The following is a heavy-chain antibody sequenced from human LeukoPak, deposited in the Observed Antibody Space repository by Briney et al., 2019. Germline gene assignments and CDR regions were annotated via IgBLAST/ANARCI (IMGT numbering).Heavy chain of an antibody. CDR1: GFTFSSYA. CDR2: ISGNGDNT. D-gene: IGHD1-26*01. V-gene: IGHV3-23*01. CDR3: ARDSPYSGNPHSDAFDI. Sequence: GGSLRLSCAASGFTFSSYAMSWVRQAPGKGLEWVSAISGNGDNTYYADSVKGRFTISRDNAKNSLYLQMNSLRAEDTAVYYCARDSPYSGNPHSDAFDIWGQGTMVTVSS. J-gene: IGHJ3*02.